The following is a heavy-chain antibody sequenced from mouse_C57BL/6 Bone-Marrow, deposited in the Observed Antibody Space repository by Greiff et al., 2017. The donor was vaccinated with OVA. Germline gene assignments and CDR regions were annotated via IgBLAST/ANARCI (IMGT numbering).Heavy chain of an antibody. J-gene: IGHJ4*01. D-gene: IGHD1-1*01. Sequence: EVKLMESGPGLVKPSQTVFLTCTVTGISITTGNYRWSWIRQFPGNKLEWIGYIYYSGTITYNPSLTSRTTITRDTPKNQFFLEMNSLTAEDTATYYCARSTVVAHYYAMDYWGQGTSVTVSS. CDR2: IYYSGTI. CDR3: ARSTVVAHYYAMDY. CDR1: GISITTGNYR. V-gene: IGHV3-5*01.